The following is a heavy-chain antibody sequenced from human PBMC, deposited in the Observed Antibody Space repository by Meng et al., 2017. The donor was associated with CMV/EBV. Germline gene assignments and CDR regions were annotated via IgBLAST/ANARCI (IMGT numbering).Heavy chain of an antibody. J-gene: IGHJ4*02. CDR3: ARTPSYSGSQRPFDY. CDR2: INPNSGGT. CDR1: GYTFTGYY. V-gene: IGHV1-2*02. D-gene: IGHD1-26*01. Sequence: QGALGQSGAEVKKPGASVKVSCKSSGYTFTGYYMHWVRQAPGQGLEWMGWINPNSGGTNYAQKFQGRVTMTRDTSISTAYMELSRLRSDDTAVYYCARTPSYSGSQRPFDYWGQGTLVTVSS.